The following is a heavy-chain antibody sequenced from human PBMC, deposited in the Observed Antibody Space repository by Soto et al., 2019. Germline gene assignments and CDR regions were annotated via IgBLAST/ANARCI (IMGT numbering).Heavy chain of an antibody. CDR1: GGTFSSYA. D-gene: IGHD4-17*01. V-gene: IGHV1-69*13. Sequence: GASVKVSCKASGGTFSSYAISWVRQAPGQGLEWMGGIIPIFGTANYAQKFQGRVTITADESTSTAYMELSGLRSEDTAVYYCARKNTVTTYINYYGMDVWGQGTTVTVSS. CDR2: IIPIFGTA. CDR3: ARKNTVTTYINYYGMDV. J-gene: IGHJ6*02.